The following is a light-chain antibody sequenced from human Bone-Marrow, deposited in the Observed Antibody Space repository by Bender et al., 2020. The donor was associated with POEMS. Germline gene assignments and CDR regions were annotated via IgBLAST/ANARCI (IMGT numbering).Light chain of an antibody. CDR3: YSATDNNQGV. CDR1: NIGSKS. J-gene: IGLJ2*01. V-gene: IGLV3-21*02. Sequence: SYELTQPPSVSVAPGQTARITCGGNNIGSKSVHWYQQKPGQAPVLVVYDDSDRPSGIPERFSGSSSGTTVTLTISGAQVEDEADYYCYSATDNNQGVFGGGTKLTVL. CDR2: DDS.